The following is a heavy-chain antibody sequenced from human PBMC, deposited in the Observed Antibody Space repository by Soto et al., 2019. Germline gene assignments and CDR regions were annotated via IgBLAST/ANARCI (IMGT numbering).Heavy chain of an antibody. Sequence: SGGSLRLSCAASGFTFSNYAMNWVRQAPGKGLEWVSIISGSGGSIYYADSVKGRFTISRDNSKNTLYLQMNSLRAEDTAVYYFAKLIELRSLDLIDYWGRGKLVTVSA. CDR3: AKLIELRSLDLIDY. J-gene: IGHJ4*02. D-gene: IGHD3-3*01. V-gene: IGHV3-23*01. CDR1: GFTFSNYA. CDR2: ISGSGGSI.